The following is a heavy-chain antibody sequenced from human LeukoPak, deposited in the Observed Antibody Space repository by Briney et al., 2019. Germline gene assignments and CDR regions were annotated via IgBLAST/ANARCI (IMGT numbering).Heavy chain of an antibody. V-gene: IGHV4-34*01. CDR3: ARPHYDSSGYYFVDY. CDR2: INHSGST. D-gene: IGHD3-22*01. J-gene: IGHJ4*02. CDR1: GGSFSGYY. Sequence: PSETLSLTCAVYGGSFSGYYWSWIRQPPGKGLEWIGEINHSGSTNYNPSLKSRVTISVDTSKNQFSLKLSSVTAADTAVYYCARPHYDSSGYYFVDYWGQGTLVTVSS.